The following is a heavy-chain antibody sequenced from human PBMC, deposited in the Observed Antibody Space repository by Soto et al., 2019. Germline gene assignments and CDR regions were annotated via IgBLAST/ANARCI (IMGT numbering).Heavy chain of an antibody. V-gene: IGHV3-66*01. D-gene: IGHD1-26*01. CDR2: IYSAGNT. CDR1: GFTVSSNY. CDR3: ARDFVVGGPTINYYYGMDV. Sequence: EVQLVESGGALVQPGGSLRLSCAASGFTVSSNYMSWVRQAPGKGLEWISIIYSAGNTYYADSVKGRFTISRDNSKNTLYLQMNSLGAEDTAVYDCARDFVVGGPTINYYYGMDVWGQGTTVTVSS. J-gene: IGHJ6*02.